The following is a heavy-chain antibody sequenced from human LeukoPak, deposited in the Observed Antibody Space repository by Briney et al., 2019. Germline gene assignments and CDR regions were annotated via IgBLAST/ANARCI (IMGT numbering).Heavy chain of an antibody. Sequence: ASVKVSCKASGYTFTGYYMHWVRQAPGQGLEWMGWINPNSGGTNYAQKFQGRVTMTRDTSISTAYMELSRLRSDDTAVYYCAREKDYYDSSGYYYRAFDIWGQGTMVTVSS. J-gene: IGHJ3*02. D-gene: IGHD3-22*01. CDR3: AREKDYYDSSGYYYRAFDI. V-gene: IGHV1-2*02. CDR1: GYTFTGYY. CDR2: INPNSGGT.